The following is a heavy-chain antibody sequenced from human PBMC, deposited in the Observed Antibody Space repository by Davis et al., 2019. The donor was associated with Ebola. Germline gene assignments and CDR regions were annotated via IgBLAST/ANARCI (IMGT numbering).Heavy chain of an antibody. J-gene: IGHJ4*02. CDR1: GYSFTSYW. V-gene: IGHV5-51*01. D-gene: IGHD3-16*01. CDR2: IYPGDSDT. CDR3: ARQEALWGFIDY. Sequence: GGSLRLSCKGSGYSFTSYWIAWVRQMPGRGLEWLGIIYPGDSDTKYSPSFEGQVTVSVDKSFSTAYLQWTNLRASDTAMYYCARQEALWGFIDYWGQGTLVSVSS.